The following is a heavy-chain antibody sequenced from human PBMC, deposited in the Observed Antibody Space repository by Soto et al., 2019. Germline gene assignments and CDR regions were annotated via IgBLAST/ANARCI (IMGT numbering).Heavy chain of an antibody. J-gene: IGHJ1*01. CDR2: IYYSGST. CDR3: ASVWAVADAEYFQH. Sequence: SETLSLTCTVSGGSISSYYWSWIRQPPGKGLEWIGYIYYSGSTNYNPSLKSRVTISVDTSKNQFSLKLSSVTAADTAVYYCASVWAVADAEYFQHWGQGTLVTVSS. CDR1: GGSISSYY. V-gene: IGHV4-59*01. D-gene: IGHD6-19*01.